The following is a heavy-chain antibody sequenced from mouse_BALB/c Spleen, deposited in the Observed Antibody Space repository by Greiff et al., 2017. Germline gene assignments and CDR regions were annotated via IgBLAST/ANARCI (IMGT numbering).Heavy chain of an antibody. CDR3: ARDGKGYAMDY. Sequence: DLVKPGASVKLSCKASGYTFTSYWINWIKQRPGQGLEWIGRIAPGSGSTYYNEMFKGKATLTVDTSSSTAYIQLSSLTSEDSAVYYCARDGKGYAMDYWGQGTSVTVSS. CDR2: IAPGSGST. V-gene: IGHV1S41*01. CDR1: GYTFTSYW. J-gene: IGHJ4*01.